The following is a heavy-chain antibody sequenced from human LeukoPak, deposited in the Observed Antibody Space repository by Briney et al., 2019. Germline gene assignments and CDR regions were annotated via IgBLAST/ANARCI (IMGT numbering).Heavy chain of an antibody. CDR3: ARLSSWENNWFDP. D-gene: IGHD6-13*01. Sequence: SETLSLTCTVSGGSISSSSYYWGWIRQPPGKGLEWIGSIYYSGSTYYNPSLKSRVTISGDTSKNQFSLELSSVTAADTAVYYCARLSSWENNWFDPWGQGTLVTVSS. CDR1: GGSISSSSYY. V-gene: IGHV4-39*01. CDR2: IYYSGST. J-gene: IGHJ5*02.